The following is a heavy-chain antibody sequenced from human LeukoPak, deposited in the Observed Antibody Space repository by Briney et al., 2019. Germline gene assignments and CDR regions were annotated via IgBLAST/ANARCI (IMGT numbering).Heavy chain of an antibody. D-gene: IGHD6-13*01. CDR1: GFTFSNYG. Sequence: GGSLRLSCAASGFTFSNYGMHWVRQAPGKGLEWVAFIRYDGSNKYYADSVKGRFTISRDNSKNTLYLQMNSLRAEDTAVYYCAKAKSIAAGVAWFDPWGQGTLVTVSS. J-gene: IGHJ5*02. V-gene: IGHV3-30*02. CDR3: AKAKSIAAGVAWFDP. CDR2: IRYDGSNK.